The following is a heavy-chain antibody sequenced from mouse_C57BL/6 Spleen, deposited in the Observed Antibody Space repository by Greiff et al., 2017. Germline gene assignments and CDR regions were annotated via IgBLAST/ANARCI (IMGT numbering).Heavy chain of an antibody. CDR3: ASAWAASYSSYGWFAD. Sequence: QVQLQQPGAELVRPGASVKLSCKASGYTFTSYWMHWVKQRPIQGLEWIGNIDPTGGGTNYNEKFKDKATLTVDKSSSTAYMQLSSLTSEDSAVEYCASAWAASYSSYGWFADWGTGTMVTVSA. CDR1: GYTFTSYW. D-gene: IGHD1-1*01. V-gene: IGHV1-52*01. CDR2: IDPTGGGT. J-gene: IGHJ3*01.